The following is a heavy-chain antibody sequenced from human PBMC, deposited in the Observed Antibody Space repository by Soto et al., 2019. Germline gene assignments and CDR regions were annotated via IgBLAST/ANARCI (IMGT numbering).Heavy chain of an antibody. CDR1: GFSFVNYA. D-gene: IGHD3-22*01. CDR3: ARDRWRDSSGFYYYYGMDV. J-gene: IGHJ6*02. CDR2: LSGSGST. Sequence: PGGSLRLSCAASGFSFVNYAMNWVRQAPGKGLEWVSGLSGSGSTYYADSVKGRFTISRDNSKNTLYLQMNSLRAEDTAVYYCARDRWRDSSGFYYYYGMDVWGQGTTVTVSS. V-gene: IGHV3-23*01.